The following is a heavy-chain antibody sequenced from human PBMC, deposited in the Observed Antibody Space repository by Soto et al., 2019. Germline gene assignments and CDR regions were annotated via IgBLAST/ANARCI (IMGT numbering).Heavy chain of an antibody. Sequence: SVKVSCKASGSTFGSYAISWGRQAPGQGLEWMGGIIPIFGTANYAQKFQGRVTITADESTSTAYMELSSLRSEDTAVYYCARDQSINCSSTSCYEYYYYYGMDVWG. CDR3: ARDQSINCSSTSCYEYYYYYGMDV. V-gene: IGHV1-69*13. CDR2: IIPIFGTA. CDR1: GSTFGSYA. J-gene: IGHJ6*02. D-gene: IGHD2-2*01.